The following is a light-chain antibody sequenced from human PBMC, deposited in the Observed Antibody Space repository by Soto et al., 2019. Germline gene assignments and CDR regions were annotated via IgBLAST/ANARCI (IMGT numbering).Light chain of an antibody. J-gene: IGLJ1*01. V-gene: IGLV1-44*01. CDR3: LVWDDSLNGYV. CDR1: SCNIGSNS. CDR2: SRN. Sequence: QSVLTQPPSASGSPGQRVTISCSGSSCNIGSNSVNWYQQFPGTAPKLLIYSRNQRPSGVPDRFSGSKSGTSASLAINGLQSEDEADYYCLVWDDSLNGYVFGTGTKVTVL.